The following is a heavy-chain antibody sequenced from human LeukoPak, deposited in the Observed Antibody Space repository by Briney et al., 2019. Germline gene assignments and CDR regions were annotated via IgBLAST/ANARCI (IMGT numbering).Heavy chain of an antibody. CDR3: ARDPLLWFGELYLDY. CDR1: GYTLTSYA. J-gene: IGHJ4*02. CDR2: INAGNGNT. V-gene: IGHV1-3*01. D-gene: IGHD3-10*01. Sequence: ASVTVSFTASGYTLTSYAMHWVRQAPGQRLEWMGWINAGNGNTKYSQKFQGRVTITRDTSASTAYMELSSLRSEDTAVYYCARDPLLWFGELYLDYWGQGTLVTVSS.